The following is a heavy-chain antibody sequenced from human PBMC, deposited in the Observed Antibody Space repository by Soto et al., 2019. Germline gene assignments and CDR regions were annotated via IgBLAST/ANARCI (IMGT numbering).Heavy chain of an antibody. CDR2: ISGSGGST. CDR1: GFTFSSYA. D-gene: IGHD2-2*01. CDR3: EKYEGVVPAALHYYYYYMDV. Sequence: EVQLLESGGGLVQPGGSLRLSCAASGFTFSSYAMSWVRQAPGKGLEWVSAISGSGGSTYYADSVKGRFTISRDNSKNTLYLQMNSLRAEDTAVYYCEKYEGVVPAALHYYYYYMDVWGKGTTVTVSS. J-gene: IGHJ6*03. V-gene: IGHV3-23*01.